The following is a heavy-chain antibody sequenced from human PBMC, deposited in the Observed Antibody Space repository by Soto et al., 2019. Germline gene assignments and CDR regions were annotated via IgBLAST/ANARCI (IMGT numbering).Heavy chain of an antibody. CDR1: EYTLTSYD. CDR3: AREKGSGWYDY. V-gene: IGHV1-8*01. CDR2: MNPNSGNT. J-gene: IGHJ4*02. D-gene: IGHD6-19*01. Sequence: QVQLVQSGVEGRNPGPSGKVSSKASEYTLTSYDFTWVRQATGQGLEWMGWMNPNSGNTGYAQKFQGRVTMTRNTSISTAYMELSSLRSEDTAVYYCAREKGSGWYDYWGQGTLVTVSS.